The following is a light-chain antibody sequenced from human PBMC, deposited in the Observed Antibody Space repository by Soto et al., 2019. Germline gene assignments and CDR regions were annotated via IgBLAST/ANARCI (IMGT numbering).Light chain of an antibody. J-gene: IGLJ2*01. CDR2: DVS. Sequence: QTVLTQPPSASGSPGQSVTISCTGTSSDVGDYKFVSWYQQHPGKAPKLLIYDVSRRPSGVPDRFSGSKSGNTASLTVSGLQAEDEADYYCSSYAGNNNVVFGGGTKLTVL. V-gene: IGLV2-8*01. CDR3: SSYAGNNNVV. CDR1: SSDVGDYKF.